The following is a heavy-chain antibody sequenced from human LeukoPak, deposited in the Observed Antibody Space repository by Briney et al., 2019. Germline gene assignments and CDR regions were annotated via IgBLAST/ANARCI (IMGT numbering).Heavy chain of an antibody. CDR1: GFTFSNYW. D-gene: IGHD4-17*01. CDR3: ARDPFYGDADLDS. CDR2: IKSDGTIT. Sequence: GGSLRLSCAASGFTFSNYWMHWVRQAPGKGPVWVSRIKSDGTITSYADSVKGRFTTSRDNAKNTLYLQMNSLRAEDTAVYYCARDPFYGDADLDSWGQGTLVTVSS. V-gene: IGHV3-74*01. J-gene: IGHJ4*02.